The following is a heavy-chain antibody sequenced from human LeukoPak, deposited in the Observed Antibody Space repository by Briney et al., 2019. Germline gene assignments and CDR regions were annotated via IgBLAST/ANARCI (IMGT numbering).Heavy chain of an antibody. CDR3: ATGETGSTLGGY. Sequence: ASETLSLTCTVSGRPLSAYYWTWIRQPPGKGLEWIGYIYDNGNTNYNPSLKSRVTISVDTSKNQISLNLRSVTAADTAVYYCATGETGSTLGGYWGQGTLVTVSS. V-gene: IGHV4-59*03. J-gene: IGHJ4*02. D-gene: IGHD1-1*01. CDR1: GRPLSAYY. CDR2: IYDNGNT.